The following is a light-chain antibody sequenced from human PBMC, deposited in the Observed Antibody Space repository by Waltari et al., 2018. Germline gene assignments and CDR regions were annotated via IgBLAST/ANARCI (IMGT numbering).Light chain of an antibody. J-gene: IGKJ1*01. Sequence: PGTLSLSPGERATLSCRASQRVDKYLAWYQQKPGQAPRLLIYDASTRATGIPDRFSGSGSGTDFSLTISSLEPEDFAVYYCQKYVSLPATFGQGTNVEIK. CDR2: DAS. V-gene: IGKV3-20*01. CDR3: QKYVSLPAT. CDR1: QRVDKY.